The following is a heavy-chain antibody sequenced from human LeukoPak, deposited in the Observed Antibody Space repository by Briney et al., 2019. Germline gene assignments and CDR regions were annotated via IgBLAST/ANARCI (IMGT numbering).Heavy chain of an antibody. D-gene: IGHD1-26*01. CDR2: INSDGSST. CDR1: GFNFNTAW. CDR3: ARDPSYRGTDAFDI. Sequence: PGGSLRLSCAASGFNFNTAWMSWVRQAPGKGLEWVSRINSDGSSTNYADSVKGRFTISRDNAKNTLYLQMNSLRAEDTAMYYCARDPSYRGTDAFDIWGQGTMVTVSS. J-gene: IGHJ3*02. V-gene: IGHV3-74*01.